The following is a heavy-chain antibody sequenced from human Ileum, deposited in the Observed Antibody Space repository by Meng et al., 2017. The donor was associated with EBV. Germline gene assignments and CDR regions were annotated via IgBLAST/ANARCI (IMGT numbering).Heavy chain of an antibody. J-gene: IGHJ5*02. CDR2: TYRRSRWYY. Sequence: EEVCTARVQPPSSCTPSCSNFGDCVTSEKTAGHGNRQSPMGCIEWLRSTYRRSRWYYDYALSVKSRINISPDTSKNQVSLQLNSVTDEDTGIYYCATIRIAKFDRWGQGTLVTVSS. V-gene: IGHV6-1*01. D-gene: IGHD5-24*01. CDR1: GDCVTSEKTA. CDR3: ATIRIAKFDR.